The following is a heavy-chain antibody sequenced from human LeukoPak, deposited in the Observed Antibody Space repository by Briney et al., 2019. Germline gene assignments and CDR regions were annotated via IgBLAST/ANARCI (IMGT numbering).Heavy chain of an antibody. V-gene: IGHV4-34*01. CDR2: INHSGST. CDR1: GGSFSGYY. J-gene: IGHJ4*02. CDR3: ARGGIAAALRTFYYFDY. Sequence: SETLSLTYAVYGGSFSGYYWSWIRQPPGKGLEWIGEINHSGSTNYNPSLKSRVTISVDTSKNQFSLKLSSVTAADTAVYYCARGGIAAALRTFYYFDYWGQGTLVTVSS. D-gene: IGHD6-13*01.